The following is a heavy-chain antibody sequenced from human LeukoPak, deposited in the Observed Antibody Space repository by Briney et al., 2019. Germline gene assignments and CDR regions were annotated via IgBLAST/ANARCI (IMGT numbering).Heavy chain of an antibody. D-gene: IGHD6-13*01. CDR3: AKDLYSSNWYNWFDP. CDR1: GFTFSTYN. CDR2: ISYDGNDK. V-gene: IGHV3-30*18. Sequence: GGSLRLSCAASGFTFSTYNMHWVRQAPGKGLEWVAVISYDGNDKYYADSVKGRFTISRDNSKNTLYPQMNSLRAEDTAVYYCAKDLYSSNWYNWFDPWGQGTLVTVSS. J-gene: IGHJ5*02.